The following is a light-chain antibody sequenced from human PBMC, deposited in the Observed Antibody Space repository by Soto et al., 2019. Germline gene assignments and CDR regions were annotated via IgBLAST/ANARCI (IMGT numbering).Light chain of an antibody. Sequence: QSVLTQPPSMSGAPGQRVTISCTGNSSNIGAGYDVHWYRQLPGKAPKVLIYGNSNRPSGVPYRISASKSGASASLAISELRAEDEADYYCQSFDSSLRGVFGGGTKGTVL. CDR1: SSNIGAGYD. CDR3: QSFDSSLRGV. J-gene: IGLJ2*01. V-gene: IGLV1-40*01. CDR2: GNS.